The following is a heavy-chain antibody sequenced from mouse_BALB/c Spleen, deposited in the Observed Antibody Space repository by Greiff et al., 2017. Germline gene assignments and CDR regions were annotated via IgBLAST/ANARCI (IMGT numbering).Heavy chain of an antibody. Sequence: EVQLVESGGGLVKPGGSLKLSCAASGFTFSSYAMSWVRQTPEKRLEWVATISSGGSYTYYPDSVKGRFTISRDNAKNTLYLQMSSLRSEDTAMYYCARQREYGVRRFYYAMDYWGQGTSVTVSS. D-gene: IGHD2-14*01. V-gene: IGHV5-9-3*01. CDR2: ISSGGSYT. J-gene: IGHJ4*01. CDR3: ARQREYGVRRFYYAMDY. CDR1: GFTFSSYA.